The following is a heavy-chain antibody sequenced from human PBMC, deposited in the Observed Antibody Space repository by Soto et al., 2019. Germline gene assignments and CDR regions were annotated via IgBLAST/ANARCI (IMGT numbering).Heavy chain of an antibody. CDR2: IDDGNSA. D-gene: IGHD2-21*01. Sequence: EVRLLESGGGSEQPGGSLRLSCAASGFNFRTYAMYWVRQAPGKGLEWVSAIDDGNSAYYADSVKVRFIMSRDSSRNTVYLQMDGLRVEDTAIYFCTKRPMCAGDCWYFDDWGQGILVTVSS. J-gene: IGHJ4*02. V-gene: IGHV3-23*05. CDR1: GFNFRTYA. CDR3: TKRPMCAGDCWYFDD.